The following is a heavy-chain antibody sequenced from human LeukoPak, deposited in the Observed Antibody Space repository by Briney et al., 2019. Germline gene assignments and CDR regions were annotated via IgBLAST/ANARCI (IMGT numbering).Heavy chain of an antibody. V-gene: IGHV3-74*01. CDR1: GFTFSSYW. CDR2: INTDGSST. Sequence: GGSLRLSCAASGFTFSSYWMHWVRQAPGKGQVWVSRINTDGSSTSYADSVKGRFTISRDNAKNTLSLQMNSLRAEDTAVYYCTRTYYPISYYFDYWGQGTLVTVSS. J-gene: IGHJ4*02. CDR3: TRTYYPISYYFDY. D-gene: IGHD3-10*01.